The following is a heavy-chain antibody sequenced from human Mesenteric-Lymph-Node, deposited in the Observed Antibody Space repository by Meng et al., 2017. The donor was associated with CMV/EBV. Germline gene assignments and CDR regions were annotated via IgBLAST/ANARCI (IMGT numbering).Heavy chain of an antibody. CDR2: RRHPPTRYNT. CDR1: GLY. D-gene: IGHD3-10*01. V-gene: IGHV3-72*01. J-gene: IGHJ2*01. Sequence: GLYPDWVPLAPWKGLAWVGRRRHPPTRYNTHYAASVAGESSLPRAASKNSLFLDMNILRTEDTALSYCDRGSSFRGAWYFDLWGRGTLVTVSS. CDR3: DRGSSFRGAWYFDL.